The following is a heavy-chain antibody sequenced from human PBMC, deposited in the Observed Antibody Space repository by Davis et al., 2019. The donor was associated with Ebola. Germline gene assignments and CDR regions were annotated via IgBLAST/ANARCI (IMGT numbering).Heavy chain of an antibody. Sequence: GESLKISCKGSGYSFTSYWIGWVRQMPGKGLEWMGIIYPGDSDTRYSPSFQGQVTIPADKSISTAYLQWSSLKASDTAMYYCARSRGYDFWSGYTDFDYWGQGTLVTVSS. V-gene: IGHV5-51*01. CDR1: GYSFTSYW. D-gene: IGHD3-3*01. CDR2: IYPGDSDT. CDR3: ARSRGYDFWSGYTDFDY. J-gene: IGHJ4*02.